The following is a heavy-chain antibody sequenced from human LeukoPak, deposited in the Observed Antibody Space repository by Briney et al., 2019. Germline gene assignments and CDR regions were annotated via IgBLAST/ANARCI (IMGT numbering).Heavy chain of an antibody. Sequence: PSKTLSLTCTVSGGSISSSSYYWGWIRQPPGKGLEWIGSIYYSGSTYYNPSLKSRVTISVDTSKNQFSLKLSSVTAADTAVYYCARLREGATGTGAFDIWGQGTMVTVSS. D-gene: IGHD1-1*01. CDR2: IYYSGST. V-gene: IGHV4-39*01. CDR1: GGSISSSSYY. J-gene: IGHJ3*02. CDR3: ARLREGATGTGAFDI.